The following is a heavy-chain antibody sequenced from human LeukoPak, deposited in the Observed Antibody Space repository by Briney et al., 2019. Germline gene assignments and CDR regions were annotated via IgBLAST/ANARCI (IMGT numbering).Heavy chain of an antibody. CDR2: INHSGST. J-gene: IGHJ4*02. D-gene: IGHD3-22*01. V-gene: IGHV4-34*01. Sequence: SETLSLTCAVYGGSFSGYYWSWIRQPPGKGLEWIGEINHSGSTNCNPSLKSRVTISVDTSKNQFSLKLSSVTAADTAVYYCARVGIRRSYYYDSSGYLDYWGQGTLVTVSS. CDR1: GGSFSGYY. CDR3: ARVGIRRSYYYDSSGYLDY.